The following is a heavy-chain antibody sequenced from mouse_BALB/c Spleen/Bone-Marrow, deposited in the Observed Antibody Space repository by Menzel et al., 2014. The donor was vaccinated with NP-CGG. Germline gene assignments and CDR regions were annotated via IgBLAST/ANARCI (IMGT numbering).Heavy chain of an antibody. J-gene: IGHJ2*01. D-gene: IGHD6-2*01. CDR1: GYTFTDYD. CDR2: ISTYYGDT. CDR3: ARWDFGSLCFDY. V-gene: IGHV1S137*01. Sequence: QVQLQQPGAELVRPGVSVKISCKGSGYTFTDYDLHWVKQSHARSLEWIGVISTYYGDTTYNPKFKGKATMTVDKSSTTAYMELARLTSEDSAIYYCARWDFGSLCFDYWGQGTTLTVSS.